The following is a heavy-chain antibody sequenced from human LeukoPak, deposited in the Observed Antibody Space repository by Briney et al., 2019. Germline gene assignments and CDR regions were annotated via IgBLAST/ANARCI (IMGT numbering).Heavy chain of an antibody. CDR1: GFTFSSYS. CDR3: AGSSIAARLGDY. CDR2: ISYDGSNK. J-gene: IGHJ4*02. Sequence: GGSLRLSCAASGFTFSSYSMNWVRQAPGKGLEWVAVISYDGSNKYYADSVKGRFTISRDNSKNTLYLQMNSLRAEDTAVYYCAGSSIAARLGDYWGQGTLVTVSS. V-gene: IGHV3-30*03. D-gene: IGHD6-6*01.